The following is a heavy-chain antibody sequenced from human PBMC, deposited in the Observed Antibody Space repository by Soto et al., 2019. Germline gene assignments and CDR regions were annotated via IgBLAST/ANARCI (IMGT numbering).Heavy chain of an antibody. CDR1: GGTFSSYA. CDR3: ASYSSSLRRWYFDH. CDR2: TIPIFGTA. D-gene: IGHD6-6*01. J-gene: IGHJ2*01. Sequence: QVQLVQSGAEVKKPGSSVKVSCKASGGTFSSYAISWVRQAPGQGLEWMGGTIPIFGTAYYAQKFQGRVTITGDESTSTDYMKLISLRAQDTAVYYCASYSSSLRRWYFDHWGRGTLVTVSS. V-gene: IGHV1-69*01.